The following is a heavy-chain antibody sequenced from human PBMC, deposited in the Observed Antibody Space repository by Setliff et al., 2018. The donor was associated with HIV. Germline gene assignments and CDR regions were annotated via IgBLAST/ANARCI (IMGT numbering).Heavy chain of an antibody. CDR1: GYTFTSYA. D-gene: IGHD1-20*01. J-gene: IGHJ4*02. Sequence: GASVKVSCKASGYTFTSYAINWVRQAPGQGLECMGWINTKTGTPTYAQAFRGRFSLSLDTSVNTAYLQISYLKAEEDNAVYDCARGGYDWNGIDHWGPGTLVTVSS. CDR3: ARGGYDWNGIDH. CDR2: INTKTGTP. V-gene: IGHV7-4-1*02.